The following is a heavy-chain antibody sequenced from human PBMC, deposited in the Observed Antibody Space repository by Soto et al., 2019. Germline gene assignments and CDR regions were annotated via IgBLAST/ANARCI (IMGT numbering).Heavy chain of an antibody. CDR2: SSVHNGNT. J-gene: IGHJ5*02. CDR1: GYTFSSYG. CDR3: ARDLGVGIEGNWFDP. D-gene: IGHD1-26*01. Sequence: ASVKVSCKASGYTFSSYGISWGRQAPGQGLEWMGWSSVHNGNTNYSQNLQGRVTMTTDTSTDTAYIELRSLRSDDTAVYYCARDLGVGIEGNWFDPWGQGTLVTVSS. V-gene: IGHV1-18*01.